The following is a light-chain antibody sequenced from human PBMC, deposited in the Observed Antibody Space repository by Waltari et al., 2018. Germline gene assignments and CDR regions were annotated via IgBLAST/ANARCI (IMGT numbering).Light chain of an antibody. CDR2: WAS. J-gene: IGKJ3*01. Sequence: DIVMTQSPDSLPVSLGERATLNCKSSQSVLYSFNNKTYLAWYQQKPGHSPKLLISWASTREAGVPDRFSGSGSGTDFTLTISSLQAEDVAVYYCQQYYTNPITFGPGTKVELK. CDR3: QQYYTNPIT. CDR1: QSVLYSFNNKTY. V-gene: IGKV4-1*01.